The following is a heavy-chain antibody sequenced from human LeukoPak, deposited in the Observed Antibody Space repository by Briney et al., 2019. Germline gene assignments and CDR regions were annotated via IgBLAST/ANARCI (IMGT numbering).Heavy chain of an antibody. CDR1: GYTFTGYY. CDR2: INPSGTST. CDR3: ARHDLGGTSPFDY. V-gene: IGHV1-46*01. J-gene: IGHJ4*02. D-gene: IGHD4-23*01. Sequence: ASVKVSFKASGYTFTGYYMHWVRQAPGQGLEWMGIINPSGTSTTYAQKFQGRVTMTRDTSTSTDFMELSSLRPEDTAVYYCARHDLGGTSPFDYWGQGTLVTVSS.